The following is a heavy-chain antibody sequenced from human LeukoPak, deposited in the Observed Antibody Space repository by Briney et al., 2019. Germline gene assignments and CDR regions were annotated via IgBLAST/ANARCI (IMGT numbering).Heavy chain of an antibody. CDR3: ARGLTIFGVVNDDFDI. CDR2: MDPNSDNT. Sequence: ASVKVSCKASGYTFTNYYINWVRQATGQGLEWMGWMDPNSDNTGYAQEFQGRVTITRNTSTSTSYMELTSLRSEDTAVYYCARGLTIFGVVNDDFDIWGQGTMVTVSS. CDR1: GYTFTNYY. V-gene: IGHV1-8*03. J-gene: IGHJ3*02. D-gene: IGHD3-3*01.